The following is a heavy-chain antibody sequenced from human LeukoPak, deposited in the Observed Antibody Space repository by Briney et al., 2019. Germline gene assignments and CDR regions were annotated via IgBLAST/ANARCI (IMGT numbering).Heavy chain of an antibody. D-gene: IGHD2-2*01. CDR2: ISTYNGKT. J-gene: IGHJ4*02. CDR1: GYSFTSYG. V-gene: IGHV1-18*01. CDR3: ARAHCSSTSCLGGY. Sequence: ASVKVSCNTSGYSFTSYGITWVRQAPGQGLEWMGWISTYNGKTDYAQKFQGRVTLTTDTSTSTAYMELSSLRSEDTAVYYCARAHCSSTSCLGGYWGQGTLVTVSS.